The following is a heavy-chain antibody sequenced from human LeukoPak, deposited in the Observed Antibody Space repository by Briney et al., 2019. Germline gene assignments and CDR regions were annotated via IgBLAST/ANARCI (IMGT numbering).Heavy chain of an antibody. Sequence: ASVKVSCKASGYTFTSYGISWVRQAPGQGLEWMGWISAYNGNTNYAQKFQGRVTITADESTSTAYMELSSLRSEDSAVYYCTRDSSEFRSLLTHWGQGTLVTVSS. V-gene: IGHV1-18*01. CDR1: GYTFTSYG. CDR2: ISAYNGNT. J-gene: IGHJ1*01. CDR3: TRDSSEFRSLLTH. D-gene: IGHD1-14*01.